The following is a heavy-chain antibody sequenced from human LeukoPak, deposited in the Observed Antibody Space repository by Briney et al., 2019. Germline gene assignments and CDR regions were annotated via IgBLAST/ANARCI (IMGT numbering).Heavy chain of an antibody. D-gene: IGHD6-19*01. CDR1: GYTFTSYG. CDR3: ARVGSGSGTLYYYYGMDV. CDR2: ISAYNGNT. Sequence: ASVKVSCKASGYTFTSYGFSWVRQALGQGLEWMGWISAYNGNTNYAQKLQGRVTMTTDTSTSTAYMELRSLRSDDTAVYYCARVGSGSGTLYYYYGMDVWGQGTTVTVSS. J-gene: IGHJ6*02. V-gene: IGHV1-18*01.